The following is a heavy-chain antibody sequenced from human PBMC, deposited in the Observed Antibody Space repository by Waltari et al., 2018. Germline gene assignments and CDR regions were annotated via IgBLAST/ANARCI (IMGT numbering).Heavy chain of an antibody. CDR3: AGDYDSGSYRFDF. D-gene: IGHD3-10*01. CDR2: IYYSGST. V-gene: IGHV4-59*01. J-gene: IGHJ4*02. Sequence: QVQLQESGPGLVTPSETLSLTCTVSGGSISHYHWSWILQPPGRGLEWIGYIYYSGSTTYNPSLKSRISMSLDTSRNQFSLKMSSVTADDTAVYYCAGDYDSGSYRFDFWGQGTLVTVSS. CDR1: GGSISHYH.